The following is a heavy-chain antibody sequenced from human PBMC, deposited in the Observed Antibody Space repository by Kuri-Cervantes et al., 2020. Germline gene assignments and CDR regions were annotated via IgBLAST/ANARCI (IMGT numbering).Heavy chain of an antibody. Sequence: GESLKISCAASGFTFSSYAMSWVRQAPGKGLEWVANIKQDGSEKYFVDSVKGRFTISRDNAKNSLYLQMNSLRAEDTAVYYCARDSSVGAYLLSYYFDYWGQGTLVTVSS. D-gene: IGHD1-26*01. CDR2: IKQDGSEK. CDR3: ARDSSVGAYLLSYYFDY. J-gene: IGHJ4*02. V-gene: IGHV3-7*01. CDR1: GFTFSSYA.